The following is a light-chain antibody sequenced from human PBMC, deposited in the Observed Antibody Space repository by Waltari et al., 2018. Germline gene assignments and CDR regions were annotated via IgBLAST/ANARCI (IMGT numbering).Light chain of an antibody. CDR2: DAS. J-gene: IGKJ5*01. CDR1: QSVSSY. Sequence: EIVLTQSPATLSLSPGARATLSCRASQSVSSYLAWYQQKPGRAPRLLIYDASSRATGIPARFSGSGSGTDFTLTISSLEPEDFAVYYCQQRSNWPITFGQGTRLEIK. V-gene: IGKV3-11*01. CDR3: QQRSNWPIT.